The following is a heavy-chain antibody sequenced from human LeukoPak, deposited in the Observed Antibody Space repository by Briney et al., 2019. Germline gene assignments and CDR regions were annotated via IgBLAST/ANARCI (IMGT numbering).Heavy chain of an antibody. CDR2: IYSGGST. Sequence: GGSLRLSCVASGFTVSSNYMSWVRQAPGKGLEWVSVIYSGGSTYYADSVKGRFTISRDNSKNTLYLQMNSLRAEDTAVYYCASTTDYDYVWGSYRYNYYYGMDVWGQGTTVTVSS. D-gene: IGHD3-16*02. CDR3: ASTTDYDYVWGSYRYNYYYGMDV. CDR1: GFTVSSNY. J-gene: IGHJ6*02. V-gene: IGHV3-66*01.